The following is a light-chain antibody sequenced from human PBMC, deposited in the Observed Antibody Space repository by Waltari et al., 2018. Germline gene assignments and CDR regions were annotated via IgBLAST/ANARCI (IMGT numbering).Light chain of an antibody. CDR1: QSPMSSYGKAY. Sequence: DVVMTQTPLSLSVNPGQPASISCKSSQSPMSSYGKAYLYWYLQRPGQSPQLLIYEVSSRFSGVPDRFSGSGSETDFTLKISRVEAEDVGIYYCMQATHLPLTFGGGTMVDIK. V-gene: IGKV2-29*03. J-gene: IGKJ4*01. CDR3: MQATHLPLT. CDR2: EVS.